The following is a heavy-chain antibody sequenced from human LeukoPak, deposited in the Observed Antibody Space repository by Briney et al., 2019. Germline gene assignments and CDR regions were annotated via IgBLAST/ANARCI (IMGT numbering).Heavy chain of an antibody. CDR3: ARDRVDVGATFRDY. J-gene: IGHJ4*02. D-gene: IGHD1-26*01. V-gene: IGHV1-18*01. CDR1: GYTFTSYG. CDR2: ISAYNGNT. Sequence: ASVKVSCKASGYTFTSYGISWVRQAPGQGLEWMGWISAYNGNTNYAQKLQGRVTMTTDTSTSTAYMELRSLRSDDTAVCYCARDRVDVGATFRDYWGQGTLVTVSS.